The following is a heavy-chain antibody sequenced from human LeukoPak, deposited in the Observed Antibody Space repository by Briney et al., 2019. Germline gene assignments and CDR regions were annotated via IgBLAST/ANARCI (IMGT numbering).Heavy chain of an antibody. CDR1: GFTFSSYG. CDR3: AKARPYYDILTGYDY. D-gene: IGHD3-9*01. J-gene: IGHJ4*02. Sequence: GGSLRLSCAASGFTFSSYGMSWVRQAPGKGLEWVSAISGSGGSTYYADSVKGRFTISRDNSKNTLYLQMNSLRAEDTAVYYCAKARPYYDILTGYDYWGQGTLVTVSS. V-gene: IGHV3-23*01. CDR2: ISGSGGST.